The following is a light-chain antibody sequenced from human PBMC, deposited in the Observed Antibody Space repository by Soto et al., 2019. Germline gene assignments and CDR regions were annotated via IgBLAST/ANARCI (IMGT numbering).Light chain of an antibody. J-gene: IGKJ4*01. CDR3: QPYNKWPLT. V-gene: IGKV3-15*01. CDR1: HIVSNN. CDR2: FAS. Sequence: VMTQSPATLSVSPGEKATLSCRASHIVSNNLAWYQPKPGQAPRLLIYFASTRATGIPARFSGSGSGTEFTLTITSLQSDAFAVYYCQPYNKWPLTFGGGTKVETK.